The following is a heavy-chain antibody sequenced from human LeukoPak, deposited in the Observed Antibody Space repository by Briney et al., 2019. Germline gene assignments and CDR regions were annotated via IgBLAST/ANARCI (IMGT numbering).Heavy chain of an antibody. J-gene: IGHJ3*02. CDR3: CTNGVLRPPDAFDI. CDR2: ISSSSSTT. D-gene: IGHD2-8*01. V-gene: IGHV3-48*01. CDR1: GFTFSSYS. Sequence: PGGSLRLSCAASGFTFSSYSMNWVRQAPGKGLEWVSHISSSSSTTYYADSVKGRFTISRDNAKNSLYLQMNSLRAEDTAVYYCCTNGVLRPPDAFDIWGQGTMVTVSS.